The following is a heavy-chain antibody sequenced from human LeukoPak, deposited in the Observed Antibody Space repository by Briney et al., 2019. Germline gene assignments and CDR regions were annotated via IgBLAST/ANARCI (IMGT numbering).Heavy chain of an antibody. J-gene: IGHJ3*01. D-gene: IGHD3-3*01. CDR2: IYPGDSDT. V-gene: IGHV5-51*01. CDR1: GYSFTTYW. CDR3: ARHQSGRRYDALDV. Sequence: GESLKISCKTSGYSFTTYWIDWVRQMPGKGLEWMGIIYPGDSDTTYSPSFQGQVTISVDKSTSTAYLQWTSLKASDTAMYYCARHQSGRRYDALDVWGQETMVTVSS.